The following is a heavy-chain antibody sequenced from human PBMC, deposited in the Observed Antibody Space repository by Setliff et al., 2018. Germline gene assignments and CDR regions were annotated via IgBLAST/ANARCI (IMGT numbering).Heavy chain of an antibody. D-gene: IGHD5-18*01. Sequence: ASVKVSCKTSGYSFTDYYIHWVRQAPGQGLEWMGWINPNSGGTNLAQRFQGRVTMTRDTSISTAYMELSSLRSDDTAVYYCARFSGHNYGSFDSWGQGTLVTVSS. CDR3: ARFSGHNYGSFDS. CDR2: INPNSGGT. J-gene: IGHJ4*02. V-gene: IGHV1-2*02. CDR1: GYSFTDYY.